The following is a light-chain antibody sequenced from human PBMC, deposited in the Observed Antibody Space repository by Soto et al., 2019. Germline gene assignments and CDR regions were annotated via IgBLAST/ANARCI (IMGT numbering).Light chain of an antibody. CDR2: GAS. CDR1: QSVSSRF. CDR3: HYYDDSPPFP. V-gene: IGKV3-20*01. Sequence: EIVLAQSPGTLSLSPGERATFFSRASQSVSSRFLAWYQQKPGQAPRLLIYGASSRATGIPDRFSGSGSGTDFTLTISRLEPEDFAVYYCHYYDDSPPFPFGPGTKVDIK. J-gene: IGKJ3*01.